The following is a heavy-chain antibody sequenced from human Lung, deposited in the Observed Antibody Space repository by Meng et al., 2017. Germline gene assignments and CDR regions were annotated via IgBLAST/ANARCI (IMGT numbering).Heavy chain of an antibody. Sequence: LRPSCTVSGGSISSGGYYWSWIRQHPGKGLEWIGYIYYSGSTYYNPSLKSRVAISVDTTKSQFSLKLSSVTAAGTSVYYCARDRRWFGELLSWFDPWGQGTLVTVSS. V-gene: IGHV4-31*03. CDR1: GGSISSGGYY. CDR2: IYYSGST. CDR3: ARDRRWFGELLSWFDP. D-gene: IGHD3-10*01. J-gene: IGHJ5*02.